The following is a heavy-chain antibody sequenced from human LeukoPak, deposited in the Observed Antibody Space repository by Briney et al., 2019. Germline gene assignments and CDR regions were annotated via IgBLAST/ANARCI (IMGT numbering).Heavy chain of an antibody. J-gene: IGHJ5*02. CDR3: AGAVLLWFGELSRFDP. D-gene: IGHD3-10*01. Sequence: SETLSLTCTVSGTFVSGFYWTWIRQPPGKGLEWIGFIYSTGTTSYNSSLQSRVTISVDTSKNQFSLKLSSVTAADTAVYYCAGAVLLWFGELSRFDPWGQGTLVTVSS. CDR2: IYSTGTT. V-gene: IGHV4-59*02. CDR1: GTFVSGFY.